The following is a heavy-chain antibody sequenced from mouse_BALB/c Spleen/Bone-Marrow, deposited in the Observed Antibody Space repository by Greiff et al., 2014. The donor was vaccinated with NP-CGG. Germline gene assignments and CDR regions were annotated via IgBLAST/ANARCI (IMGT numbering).Heavy chain of an antibody. V-gene: IGHV3-2*02. CDR2: IGYSGST. D-gene: IGHD1-1*01. Sequence: QSGPGLVKPSQSLSLTCTVTGYSITSDYAWNWIRQFPGKKLEWMGFIGYSGSTSYNPSLSSRISVTRDTSKNQFFLHLNSVTTEDTATYYCARDDYYGGSYFDYWGQGTTLTVSS. CDR1: GYSITSDYA. CDR3: ARDDYYGGSYFDY. J-gene: IGHJ2*01.